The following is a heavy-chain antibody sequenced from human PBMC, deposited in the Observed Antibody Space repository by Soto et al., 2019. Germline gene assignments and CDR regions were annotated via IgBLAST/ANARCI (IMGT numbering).Heavy chain of an antibody. CDR1: GFTFSSYS. Sequence: EVQLVESGGGLVKPGGSLRLSCAASGFTFSSYSMNWVRQAPGKGLEWVSSISSSSSYIYYADSVKGRFTISRDNAKNSLYLQMNSLRAEDTAVYYCARDRYDDSSGYYPIGDYYCYGMDVWGQGTTVTVSS. CDR3: ARDRYDDSSGYYPIGDYYCYGMDV. J-gene: IGHJ6*02. CDR2: ISSSSSYI. V-gene: IGHV3-21*01. D-gene: IGHD3-22*01.